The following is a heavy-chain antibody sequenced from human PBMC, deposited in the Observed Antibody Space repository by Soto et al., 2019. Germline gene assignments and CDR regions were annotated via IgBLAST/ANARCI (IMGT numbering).Heavy chain of an antibody. Sequence: RRLSCAASGFTFSSYAMHWVRQAPGKGLEWVAVISYDGSNKYYADSVKGRFTISRDNSKNTLYLQMNSPRAEDTAVYYCARDRYYGSGFGMDVWGQGTTVTVSS. V-gene: IGHV3-30-3*01. J-gene: IGHJ6*01. D-gene: IGHD3-10*01. CDR2: ISYDGSNK. CDR3: ARDRYYGSGFGMDV. CDR1: GFTFSSYA.